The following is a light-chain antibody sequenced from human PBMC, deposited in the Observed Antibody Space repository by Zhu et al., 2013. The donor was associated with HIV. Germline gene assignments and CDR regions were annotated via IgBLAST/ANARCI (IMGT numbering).Light chain of an antibody. CDR3: LQDYSYPWT. CDR2: AAS. J-gene: IGKJ1*01. V-gene: IGKV1-6*02. Sequence: AIQMTQSPSSLSASVGDRVTITCRASQDIRIDLGWYQQKPGKAPHLLICAASTLQSGVPSRFSGSGSGTDFTLTISSLQPEDFATYYCLQDYSYPWTFGQGTKVEIK. CDR1: QDIRID.